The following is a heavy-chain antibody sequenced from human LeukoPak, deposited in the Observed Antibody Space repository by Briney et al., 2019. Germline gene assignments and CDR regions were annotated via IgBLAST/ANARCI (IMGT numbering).Heavy chain of an antibody. J-gene: IGHJ6*02. Sequence: PGGSLRLSCTAYGFTFGDYAMSWFRQAPGKGLEWVGFIRSKAYGGTTEYAASVKGRFTISRDDSKSIAYLQMNSLKTEDTAVYYCTRDRAPSGYSSSRYRNYYYYGMDVWGQGTTVTVSS. V-gene: IGHV3-49*03. CDR1: GFTFGDYA. D-gene: IGHD6-13*01. CDR3: TRDRAPSGYSSSRYRNYYYYGMDV. CDR2: IRSKAYGGTT.